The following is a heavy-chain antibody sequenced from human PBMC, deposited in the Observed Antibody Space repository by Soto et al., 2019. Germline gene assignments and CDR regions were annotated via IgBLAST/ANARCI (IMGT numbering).Heavy chain of an antibody. Sequence: PSETLSLTCTVSGGSISSYYWSWIRQPPGKGLEWIGYIYYSGSTNYNPSLKSRVTISVDTSKNQFSLKLSSVTAADTAVYYCARFLNYYYGMDVWGQGTTVTVS. CDR2: IYYSGST. V-gene: IGHV4-59*01. CDR1: GGSISSYY. J-gene: IGHJ6*02. CDR3: ARFLNYYYGMDV.